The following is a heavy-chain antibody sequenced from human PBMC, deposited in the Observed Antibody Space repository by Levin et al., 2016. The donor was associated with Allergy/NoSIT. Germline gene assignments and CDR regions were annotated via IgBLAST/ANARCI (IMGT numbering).Heavy chain of an antibody. CDR3: ARDKSAAAADYYFDY. CDR2: ISYDGRNK. CDR1: GFTFSSYP. J-gene: IGHJ4*02. Sequence: GGSLRLSCAASGFTFSSYPMHWVRQAPGKGLEWVAVISYDGRNKYSADSVKGRFTISRDNSKNTLYLQVNSLRAEDTAVYYCARDKSAAAADYYFDYWGQGTLVTVSS. D-gene: IGHD6-13*01. V-gene: IGHV3-30*04.